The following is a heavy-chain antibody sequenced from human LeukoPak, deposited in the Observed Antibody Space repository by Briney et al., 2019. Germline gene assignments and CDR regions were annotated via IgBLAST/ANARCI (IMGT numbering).Heavy chain of an antibody. V-gene: IGHV3-74*01. J-gene: IGHJ6*03. Sequence: GGSLRLSCAASGFTFSNYWMHWVRQAPGKGLVWVSRIKSDGSSTTYADSVKGPFTISRDNAKNSLYVQMNSLRAEDTAVYYCAGGGDYSSGYDYYYYYMDVWGKGTTVTVSS. CDR3: AGGGDYSSGYDYYYYYMDV. D-gene: IGHD3-22*01. CDR2: IKSDGSST. CDR1: GFTFSNYW.